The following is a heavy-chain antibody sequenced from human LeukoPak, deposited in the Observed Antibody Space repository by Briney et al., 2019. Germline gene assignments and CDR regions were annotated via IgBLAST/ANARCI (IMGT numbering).Heavy chain of an antibody. J-gene: IGHJ3*02. CDR2: IYYSGST. CDR3: ARHNDYSRAFDI. V-gene: IGHV4-39*07. CDR1: GGSISSSSYY. D-gene: IGHD4-11*01. Sequence: SETLSLTCTVSGGSISSSSYYWGWIRQPPGKGLEWIGSIYYSGSTYYNPSLKSRVTISVDTSKNQFSLKLSSVTAADTAVYYCARHNDYSRAFDIWGQGTMVTVSS.